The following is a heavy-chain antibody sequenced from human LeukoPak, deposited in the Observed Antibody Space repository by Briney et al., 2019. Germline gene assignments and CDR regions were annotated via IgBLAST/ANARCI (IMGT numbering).Heavy chain of an antibody. CDR2: IKQDGNEK. CDR1: GFTFSSYW. CDR3: ARARSYCSGGSCYPAHFDY. D-gene: IGHD2-15*01. V-gene: IGHV3-7*05. J-gene: IGHJ4*02. Sequence: GESLTLSCAASGFTFSSYWMSWVRQAPGKGLDWVANIKQDGNEKYYVDSVKGRFTISRDNPKNSLYLQMNSLRAEDTAVYYCARARSYCSGGSCYPAHFDYWGQGTLVTVSS.